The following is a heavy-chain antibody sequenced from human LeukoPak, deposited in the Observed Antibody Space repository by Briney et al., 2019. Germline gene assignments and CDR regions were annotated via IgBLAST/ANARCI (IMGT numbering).Heavy chain of an antibody. Sequence: GGSLRLSCAASGFTFSSYAMTWVRQAPGKGLEWVSAISGSGTSTYYADSVKGRFTISSDNSKNTLYLQMNSLRVEDTAVYYCASNKEVYYDSSGGYWGRGTLVTVSS. V-gene: IGHV3-23*01. CDR2: ISGSGTST. CDR1: GFTFSSYA. J-gene: IGHJ4*02. CDR3: ASNKEVYYDSSGGY. D-gene: IGHD3-22*01.